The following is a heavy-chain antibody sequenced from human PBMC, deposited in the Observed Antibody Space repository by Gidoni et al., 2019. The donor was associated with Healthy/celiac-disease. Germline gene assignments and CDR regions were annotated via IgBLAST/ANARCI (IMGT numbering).Heavy chain of an antibody. V-gene: IGHV4-34*01. CDR3: ARGYSSGWLPFNY. Sequence: QVQLQPWGAGLFKPSETLSLTCSVYGGSFSGYYWSWIRQPPGKGLEWIGEINHSGSTNYNPSLKSRVTISVDTAKNQFSLKLSSVTAADTAVYYCARGYSSGWLPFNYWGQGTLVTVSS. CDR2: INHSGST. CDR1: GGSFSGYY. D-gene: IGHD6-19*01. J-gene: IGHJ4*02.